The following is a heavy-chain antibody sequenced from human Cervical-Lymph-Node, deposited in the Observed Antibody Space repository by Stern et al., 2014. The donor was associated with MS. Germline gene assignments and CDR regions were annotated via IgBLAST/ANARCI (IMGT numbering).Heavy chain of an antibody. CDR3: ARERLRDFNEYYLDY. CDR1: GYTFNNPNFG. CDR2: IRAYDGNT. D-gene: IGHD3-16*01. V-gene: IGHV1-18*01. Sequence: QVQLVQSGAEVKKPGASVKVSCRASGYTFNNPNFGITWVREAPGQGLEWMGWIRAYDGNTVYAQKLQGRVILTTDTSTSTAYLELRSLRSDDTAFYFCARERLRDFNEYYLDYWGQGTLVTVSS. J-gene: IGHJ4*02.